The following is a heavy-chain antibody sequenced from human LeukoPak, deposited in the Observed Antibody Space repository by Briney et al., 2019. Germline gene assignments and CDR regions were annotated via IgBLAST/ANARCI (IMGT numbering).Heavy chain of an antibody. Sequence: GGSLRLSCAASGFTFSSYGMHWVRQAPGKGLEWVAFIRYDGSNKYYADSVKGRFTISRDNAKNSLYLQMNSLRAEDTALYHCARAADYGDYWYFDLWGRGTLVTVSS. CDR2: IRYDGSNK. CDR3: ARAADYGDYWYFDL. CDR1: GFTFSSYG. V-gene: IGHV3-30*02. J-gene: IGHJ2*01. D-gene: IGHD4-17*01.